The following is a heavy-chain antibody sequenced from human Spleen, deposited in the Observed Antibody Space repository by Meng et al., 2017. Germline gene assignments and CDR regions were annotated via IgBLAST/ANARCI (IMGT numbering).Heavy chain of an antibody. CDR1: GLSLSTTGMR. V-gene: IGHV2-70*04. J-gene: IGHJ3*02. CDR2: IDWDDEK. Sequence: SGPTLVKPTQTLTLTCTFSGLSLSTTGMRATWIRQPPGKALEWLARIDWDDEKFYSTSLKTRLAISKDTSKSQVVLTMTNMDPVDTAAYYCVRMTCRSGNWCAFDIWGQGTMVTVSS. CDR3: VRMTCRSGNWCAFDI. D-gene: IGHD2-15*01.